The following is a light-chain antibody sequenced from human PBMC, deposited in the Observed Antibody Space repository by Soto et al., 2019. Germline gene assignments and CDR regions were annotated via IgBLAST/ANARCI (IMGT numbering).Light chain of an antibody. CDR2: GAS. V-gene: IGKV3-15*01. CDR1: QSVTIN. CDR3: QQYGSSLWA. J-gene: IGKJ1*01. Sequence: ETVLTQSPVTLSVSPGDRASLSCKASQSVTINLAWYHQRPGQGPRLLIFGASTRATGIPARFSGSGSGTDFTLTISSLEPEDFAVYYCQQYGSSLWAFGQGTKVDI.